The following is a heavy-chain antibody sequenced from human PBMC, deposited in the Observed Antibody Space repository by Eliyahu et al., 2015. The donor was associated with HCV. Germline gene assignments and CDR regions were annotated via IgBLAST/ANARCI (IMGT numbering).Heavy chain of an antibody. J-gene: IGHJ4*02. Sequence: FSSYAMSWVRQAPGKGLEWVSAISGSGGSTYYADSVKGRFTISRDNSKNTLYLQMNSLRAEDTAVYYCAKEFNLPTIAAAGFDYWGQGTLVTVSS. CDR1: FSSYA. CDR2: ISGSGGST. V-gene: IGHV3-23*01. D-gene: IGHD6-13*01. CDR3: AKEFNLPTIAAAGFDY.